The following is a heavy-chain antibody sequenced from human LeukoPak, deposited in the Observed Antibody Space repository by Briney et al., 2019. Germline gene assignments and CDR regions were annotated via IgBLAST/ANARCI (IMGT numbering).Heavy chain of an antibody. Sequence: SQTLSLTCTVSGGSISSGDYYWSWIRQPPGKGLEWIGYIYYSGSTYYNPSLKSRVTISVDTSKNQFSLKLSSVTAADTAVYYCARVPYYGSGSYYVDYWGQETLVTVSS. V-gene: IGHV4-30-4*08. CDR3: ARVPYYGSGSYYVDY. D-gene: IGHD3-10*01. CDR2: IYYSGST. J-gene: IGHJ4*02. CDR1: GGSISSGDYY.